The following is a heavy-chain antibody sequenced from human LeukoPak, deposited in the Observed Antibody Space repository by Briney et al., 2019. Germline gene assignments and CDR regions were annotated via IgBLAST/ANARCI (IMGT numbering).Heavy chain of an antibody. CDR1: GFTFSSYS. J-gene: IGHJ5*02. Sequence: PGGSLRLSCAASGFTFSSYSMNWVRPAPGKGLEWVSSISSSSCYIYYADSVKGRFTISRDNAKNSLYLQMNSLRAEDTAVYYCARSRGCSSTSCYVNWFDPWGQGTLVTVSS. CDR2: ISSSSCYI. D-gene: IGHD2-2*01. V-gene: IGHV3-21*01. CDR3: ARSRGCSSTSCYVNWFDP.